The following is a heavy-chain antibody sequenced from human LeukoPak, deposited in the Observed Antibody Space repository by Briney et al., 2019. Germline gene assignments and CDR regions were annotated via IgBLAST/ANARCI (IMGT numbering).Heavy chain of an antibody. CDR3: ARDRGYCSGGSCYSFGWFDP. D-gene: IGHD2-15*01. CDR1: SGSISSYY. J-gene: IGHJ5*02. Sequence: SETLSLTCTVSSGSISSYYGSWVRQPPGKGLEWVGYIYYSGSTNYNPSLKSRVTISVDTSKNQFSLKLSSVTAADTAVYYCARDRGYCSGGSCYSFGWFDPWGQGTLVTVSS. CDR2: IYYSGST. V-gene: IGHV4-59*01.